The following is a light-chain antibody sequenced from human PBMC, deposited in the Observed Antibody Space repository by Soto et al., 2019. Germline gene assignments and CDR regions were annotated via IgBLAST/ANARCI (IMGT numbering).Light chain of an antibody. V-gene: IGLV2-14*03. CDR3: SSYTPSSICM. J-gene: IGLJ3*02. CDR1: SSDGDTYNF. CDR2: DVS. Sequence: QSVLTQPASVSGSPGQAITISCTGTSSDGDTYNFVSWYQQHPGNAPKLIIYDVSNRPSGVSNRFSGSKSGDTASLTISGLRGEDEADYYCSSYTPSSICMFGGGTKLTVL.